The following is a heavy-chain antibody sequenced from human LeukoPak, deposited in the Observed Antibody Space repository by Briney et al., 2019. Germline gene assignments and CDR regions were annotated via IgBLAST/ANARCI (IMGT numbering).Heavy chain of an antibody. CDR1: GFTFSSYA. CDR2: ISGPGTNT. CDR3: ANVLWFGELFFDF. Sequence: QTGGSLRLSCAASGFTFSSYAMSWVRQAPGKGLEWVSAISGPGTNTHYADSVTGRFSISRDNSKNTLYLQMNSLRAEDTAVYYCANVLWFGELFFDFWGQGTLVTVSS. V-gene: IGHV3-23*01. J-gene: IGHJ4*02. D-gene: IGHD3-10*01.